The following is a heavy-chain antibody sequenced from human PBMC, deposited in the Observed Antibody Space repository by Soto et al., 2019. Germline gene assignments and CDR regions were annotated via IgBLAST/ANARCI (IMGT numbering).Heavy chain of an antibody. J-gene: IGHJ6*02. D-gene: IGHD6-19*01. V-gene: IGHV3-30*18. CDR1: GFTFSSYG. Sequence: GSLRLSCAASGFTFSSYGMHWVRQAPGKGLEWVAVISYDGSNKYYADSVKGRFTISRDNSKNTLYLQMNSLRAEDTAVYYCAKDLIKDSSGWYVRYYYYYGMDVWGQGTTVTVSS. CDR2: ISYDGSNK. CDR3: AKDLIKDSSGWYVRYYYYYGMDV.